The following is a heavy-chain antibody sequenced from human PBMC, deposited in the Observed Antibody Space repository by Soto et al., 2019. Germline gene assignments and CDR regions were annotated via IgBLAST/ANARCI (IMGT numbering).Heavy chain of an antibody. CDR1: GGSISSYY. CDR3: ARVGSDCSGGSCYPDAFDI. Sequence: PSETLSLTCTVSGGSISSYYWSWIRQPPGKGLEWIGYIYYSGSTNYNPSLKSRVTISVDTSKNQFSLKLSSVTAADTAVYYCARVGSDCSGGSCYPDAFDIWGQGTMVTVSS. J-gene: IGHJ3*02. CDR2: IYYSGST. V-gene: IGHV4-59*01. D-gene: IGHD2-15*01.